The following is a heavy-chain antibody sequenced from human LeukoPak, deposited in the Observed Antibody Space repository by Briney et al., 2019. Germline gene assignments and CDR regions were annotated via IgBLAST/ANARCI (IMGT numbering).Heavy chain of an antibody. CDR1: GFSLSTSGVG. D-gene: IGHD3-10*01. CDR3: ALSYVGPAKPPYYYGSGRGEPIFDY. V-gene: IGHV2-5*02. CDR2: IYWDDDK. Sequence: ESGPTLVNPTQTLTLTCTFSGFSLSTSGVGVGWIRQPLGKALEWLALIYWDDDKRYSPSLKSRLTITKDTSKNQVVLTMTNMDPVDTATYYCALSYVGPAKPPYYYGSGRGEPIFDYWGQGTLVTVSS. J-gene: IGHJ4*02.